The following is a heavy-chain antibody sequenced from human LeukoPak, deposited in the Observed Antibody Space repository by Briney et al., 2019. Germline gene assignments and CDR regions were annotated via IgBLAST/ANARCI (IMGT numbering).Heavy chain of an antibody. V-gene: IGHV3-66*01. CDR1: GFTVSTNY. Sequence: GGSLRLSCAASGFTVSTNYMTWVRQAPGKGLEWVSAIYSGGTTYYADSVKGRFSTSRDNPKNTLYLQMNSLRVEDTAVYYCAHYQRSGYSYYFDYWGQGTLVTVSS. CDR3: AHYQRSGYSYYFDY. D-gene: IGHD3-22*01. J-gene: IGHJ4*02. CDR2: IYSGGTT.